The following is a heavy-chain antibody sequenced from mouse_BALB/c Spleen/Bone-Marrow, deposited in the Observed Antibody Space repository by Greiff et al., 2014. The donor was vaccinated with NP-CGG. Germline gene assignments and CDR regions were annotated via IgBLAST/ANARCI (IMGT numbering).Heavy chain of an antibody. Sequence: VQLKESGPELVKPGASVKISCKTSGYTFTEYTMHWVKQSHGKSLEWIGGINPNNGGTSYNQKFKGKATLTVDTSSSIVYVDLSSLTSEDSAVYYCARHHRYAYYFDYWGQGTTLTVSS. CDR2: INPNNGGT. CDR1: GYTFTEYT. J-gene: IGHJ2*01. V-gene: IGHV1-18*01. D-gene: IGHD2-14*01. CDR3: ARHHRYAYYFDY.